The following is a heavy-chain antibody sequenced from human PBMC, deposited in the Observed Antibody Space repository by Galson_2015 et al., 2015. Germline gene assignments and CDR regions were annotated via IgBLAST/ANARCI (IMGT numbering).Heavy chain of an antibody. D-gene: IGHD7-27*01. V-gene: IGHV6-1*01. CDR2: TYYRSSWNS. CDR3: ARVAHLGRGLHS. J-gene: IGHJ4*02. CDR1: GDSVSSNIVG. Sequence: CAISGDSVSSNIVGWNWFRQSPSRGLEWLGRTYYRSSWNSDYAESVKRRLAINADTSRNQISLQLTSVTPEDTAVYYCARVAHLGRGLHSWGQGTQVTVSS.